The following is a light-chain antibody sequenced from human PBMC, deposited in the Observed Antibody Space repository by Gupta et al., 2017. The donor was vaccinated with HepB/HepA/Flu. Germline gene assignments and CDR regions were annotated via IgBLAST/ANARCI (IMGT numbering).Light chain of an antibody. J-gene: IGLJ2*01. CDR3: AAWDDSLNGHV. CDR1: ISNIGNNA. Sequence: QSVLTQPPSASGTPGQRVTTPCFGSISNIGNNAVNWYQQLPGTAPKLLIYGNNQRPSGVPDRFSDSKSGTSASLAISGLQSEDEADYYCAAWDDSLNGHVFGGGTKLTVL. V-gene: IGLV1-44*01. CDR2: GNN.